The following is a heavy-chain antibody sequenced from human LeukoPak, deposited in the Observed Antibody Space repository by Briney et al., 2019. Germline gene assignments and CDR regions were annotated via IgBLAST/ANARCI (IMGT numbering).Heavy chain of an antibody. CDR3: AKGDTSWTIDY. Sequence: GRSLRLSCAASGFTFSSYAMHWVRQAPGKGLEWVAVISFDGSNKYYADSVKGRFTISRDNSKNTLSVQMNSLRPEDTAVCYCAKGDTSWTIDYWGQGTLVTVSS. J-gene: IGHJ4*02. V-gene: IGHV3-30*18. CDR1: GFTFSSYA. CDR2: ISFDGSNK. D-gene: IGHD3/OR15-3a*01.